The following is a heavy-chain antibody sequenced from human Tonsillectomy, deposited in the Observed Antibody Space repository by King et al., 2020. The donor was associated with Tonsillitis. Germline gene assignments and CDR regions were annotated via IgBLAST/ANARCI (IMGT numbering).Heavy chain of an antibody. CDR1: GGSISSGSYY. D-gene: IGHD2-2*01. V-gene: IGHV4-61*02. CDR3: ARSLVPAANYYYYYMDV. CDR2: IYTSGST. J-gene: IGHJ6*03. Sequence: VQLQESGPGLVKPSQTLSLTCTVSGGSISSGSYYWSWIRQPAGQGLEWIGRIYTSGSTNYNPSLKRRVTMSVNTSKNQFSLKLSSVTAADTAVYYCARSLVPAANYYYYYMDVWGKGTTVTVSS.